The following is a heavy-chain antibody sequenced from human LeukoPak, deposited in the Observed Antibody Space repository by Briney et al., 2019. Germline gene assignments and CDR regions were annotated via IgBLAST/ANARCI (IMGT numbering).Heavy chain of an antibody. CDR1: GGTFSSYA. V-gene: IGHV1-69*13. CDR3: ARGRAAPQIDMDV. J-gene: IGHJ6*03. Sequence: GASVKVSCKASGGTFSSYAISWVRQAPGQGLEWMGGIIPIFGTANYAQKFQGRVTITADESTSTAYMGLSSLRSEDTAVYYCARGRAAPQIDMDVWGKGTTVTVSS. D-gene: IGHD6-13*01. CDR2: IIPIFGTA.